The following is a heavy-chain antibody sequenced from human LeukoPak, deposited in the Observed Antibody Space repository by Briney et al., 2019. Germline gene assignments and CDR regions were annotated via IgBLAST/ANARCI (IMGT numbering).Heavy chain of an antibody. V-gene: IGHV3-66*01. CDR1: RFTVATNL. J-gene: IGHJ4*02. Sequence: GGSLRLSCAASRFTVATNLMNWVRQAPGKGLEWVSVIYNGDNTAYADSVKGRFTVSRDNSKNTLYLQMHSLRAEDTAVYFCARASRWLAFDTWGQGTLVTVSS. CDR2: IYNGDNT. CDR3: ARASRWLAFDT. D-gene: IGHD6-19*01.